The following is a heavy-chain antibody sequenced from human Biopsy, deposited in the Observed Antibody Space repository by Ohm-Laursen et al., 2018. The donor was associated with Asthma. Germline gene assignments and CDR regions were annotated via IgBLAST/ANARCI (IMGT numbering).Heavy chain of an antibody. CDR2: ISSSGSTT. V-gene: IGHV3-11*01. J-gene: IGHJ6*02. Sequence: SLRLSCSASGFSFSDYYMTWMRQAPGKGLEWVSSISSSGSTTYPAESVKGRFTISRDNAQKSLFLQMGSLRAEDTAIYYCARVFESSEWGPFYHFGLDVWGQGTTVPASS. CDR3: ARVFESSEWGPFYHFGLDV. D-gene: IGHD6-25*01. CDR1: GFSFSDYY.